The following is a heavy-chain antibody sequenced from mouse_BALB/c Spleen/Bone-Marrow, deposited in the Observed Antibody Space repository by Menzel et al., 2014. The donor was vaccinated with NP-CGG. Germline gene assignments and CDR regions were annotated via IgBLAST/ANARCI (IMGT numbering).Heavy chain of an antibody. J-gene: IGHJ3*01. CDR3: ARSGNWCWFAY. V-gene: IGHV1-84*02. CDR1: GYTFTDYY. D-gene: IGHD4-1*01. CDR2: IYPGSGNT. Sequence: LQESGPELVKPGASVKISCKASGYTFTDYYINWVKQKPGQGLEWIGWIYPGSGNTKYNGKFKGKATLTVDTSSSTAYMQLSSLTSEDTAVYFCARSGNWCWFAYWGQGTLVTVSA.